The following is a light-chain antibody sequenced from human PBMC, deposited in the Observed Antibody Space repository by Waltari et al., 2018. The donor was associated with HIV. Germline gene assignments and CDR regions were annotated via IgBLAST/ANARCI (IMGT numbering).Light chain of an antibody. V-gene: IGKV3D-15*03. J-gene: IGKJ2*02. CDR2: GAS. Sequence: PGGRVTLSCRASQTVGTYLAWYQQKTGRAPRLLIYGASIRHTGSPARFSGSGSGTDFNRNITDLQSEDCALDFCHQYNNGPVCTFGQGTKVE. CDR3: HQYNNGPVCT. CDR1: QTVGTY.